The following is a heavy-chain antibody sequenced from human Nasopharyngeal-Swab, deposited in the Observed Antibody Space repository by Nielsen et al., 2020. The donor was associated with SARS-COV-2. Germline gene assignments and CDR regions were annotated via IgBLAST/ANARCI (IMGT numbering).Heavy chain of an antibody. CDR1: GYSFTSYW. D-gene: IGHD2-15*01. CDR2: IDPSDSYT. J-gene: IGHJ5*02. V-gene: IGHV5-10-1*01. Sequence: GESLKISCEGSGYSFTSYWISWVRQMPGKGLEWVGRIDPSDSYTNYSPSFQGHVTISADKSISTAFLQLISLKASDTAMYYCARLGVYCSGGSCYGWFDPWGQGTLVTVSS. CDR3: ARLGVYCSGGSCYGWFDP.